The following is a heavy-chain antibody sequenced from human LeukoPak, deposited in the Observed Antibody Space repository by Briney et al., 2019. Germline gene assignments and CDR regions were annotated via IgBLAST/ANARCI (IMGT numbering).Heavy chain of an antibody. V-gene: IGHV3-30*18. Sequence: TGGSLRLSCAASGFSFISYGMHWVRQAPGKGLEWVGVISDDGRRKDYVDSVKGRFTISRDNSKDTLYLKMNSLRAEDTAVYYCANRPSDYGDYVSYFDYWGQGTLVTVSS. CDR2: ISDDGRRK. J-gene: IGHJ4*02. CDR1: GFSFISYG. CDR3: ANRPSDYGDYVSYFDY. D-gene: IGHD4-17*01.